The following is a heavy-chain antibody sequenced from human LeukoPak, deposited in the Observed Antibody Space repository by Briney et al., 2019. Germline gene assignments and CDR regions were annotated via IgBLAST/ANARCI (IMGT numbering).Heavy chain of an antibody. Sequence: GGSLRLSCAASGFTFDDYGMTWVRQAPGKGLEWGSIISSGSSAIFSADALKGRFTISRDDAKNLLYLDMNSLRAEDTAVYYCARGHTAVTRHFDFWGQGTLVTVSS. CDR2: ISSGSSAI. CDR3: ARGHTAVTRHFDF. J-gene: IGHJ4*02. CDR1: GFTFDDYG. V-gene: IGHV3-21*01. D-gene: IGHD4-17*01.